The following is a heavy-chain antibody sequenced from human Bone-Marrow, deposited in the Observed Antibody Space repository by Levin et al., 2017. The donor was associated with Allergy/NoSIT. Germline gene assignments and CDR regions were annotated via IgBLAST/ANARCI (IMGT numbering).Heavy chain of an antibody. Sequence: GESLKISCAASGFTFSSYWMSWVRQAPGKGLEWVANIKQDGSEKYYVDSVKGRFTISRDNAKNSLYLQMNSLRAEDTAVYYCARDPGDIVVVVAEVGFDYWGQGTLVTVSS. V-gene: IGHV3-7*03. D-gene: IGHD2-15*01. CDR1: GFTFSSYW. J-gene: IGHJ4*02. CDR3: ARDPGDIVVVVAEVGFDY. CDR2: IKQDGSEK.